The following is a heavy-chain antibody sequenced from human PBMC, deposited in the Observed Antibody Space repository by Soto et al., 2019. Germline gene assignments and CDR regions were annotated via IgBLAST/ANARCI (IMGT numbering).Heavy chain of an antibody. J-gene: IGHJ4*02. CDR2: IYYSGST. V-gene: IGHV4-31*03. CDR1: GGSISSGGYY. D-gene: IGHD6-6*01. CDR3: AREVAARLRYFDY. Sequence: SETLSLTCTVSGGSISSGGYYWSWIRQHPGKGLEWIGYIYYSGSTYYNPSLKSRVTISVDTSKNQFSLKLSSVTAADTAVYYCAREVAARLRYFDYWGQGTRVTVSS.